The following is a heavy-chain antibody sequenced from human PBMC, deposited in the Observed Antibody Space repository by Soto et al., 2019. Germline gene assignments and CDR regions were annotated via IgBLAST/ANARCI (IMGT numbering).Heavy chain of an antibody. CDR2: IWYDGSNK. Sequence: PGGSLRLSCAASGFIFSNYGIHWVRQAPGKGLEWVALIWYDGSNKYYADSVKGRFIVSRDNTNNTVYLQLNRLTADDTAMYYCAREGVVPGSQDFCGPGTLVTVSS. D-gene: IGHD2-15*01. CDR1: GFIFSNYG. J-gene: IGHJ4*02. V-gene: IGHV3-33*01. CDR3: AREGVVPGSQDF.